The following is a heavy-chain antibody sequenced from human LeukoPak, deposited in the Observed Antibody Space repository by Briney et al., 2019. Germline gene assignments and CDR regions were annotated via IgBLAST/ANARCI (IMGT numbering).Heavy chain of an antibody. CDR1: GFTFSTYA. V-gene: IGHV3-21*01. CDR3: ARDRPTGANRVFVEE. D-gene: IGHD2-15*01. Sequence: GESLRLSCTASGFTFSTYAMTWVRQAPGKGLEWISSMSSGSSYIYYADSVRGRFTLSRDNAKNSLYLEMNNLRAEDTAMYYCARDRPTGANRVFVEEWGEGSLVTVSS. J-gene: IGHJ4*02. CDR2: MSSGSSYI.